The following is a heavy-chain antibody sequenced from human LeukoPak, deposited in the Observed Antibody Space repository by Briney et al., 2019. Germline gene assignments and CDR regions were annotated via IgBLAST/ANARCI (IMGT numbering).Heavy chain of an antibody. D-gene: IGHD5-18*01. J-gene: IGHJ4*02. Sequence: GGSLRLSCAASGFTFSNFAMSWVRQAPGKGLEWVGFIRSKAYGGTTEYAASVKGRFTISRDDSKSIAYLQMNSLKTEDTAVYYCTRVRGYSYGYDYWGQGTLVTVSS. CDR2: IRSKAYGGTT. CDR1: GFTFSNFA. CDR3: TRVRGYSYGYDY. V-gene: IGHV3-49*04.